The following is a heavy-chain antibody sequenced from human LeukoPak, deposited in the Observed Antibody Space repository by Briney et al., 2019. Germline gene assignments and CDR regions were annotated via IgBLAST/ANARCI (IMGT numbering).Heavy chain of an antibody. CDR2: IYYSGST. V-gene: IGHV4-59*01. CDR1: GGSISSYY. Sequence: SETLSLTCTVSGGSISSYYWSWTRQPPAKGLELIGYIYYSGSTTYTPSLKTRVTISVVTSKKKFFLKLSSVMAADTAVYYCGGEGSPAGAFDIWGQGTMVTVSS. D-gene: IGHD2-15*01. J-gene: IGHJ3*02. CDR3: GGEGSPAGAFDI.